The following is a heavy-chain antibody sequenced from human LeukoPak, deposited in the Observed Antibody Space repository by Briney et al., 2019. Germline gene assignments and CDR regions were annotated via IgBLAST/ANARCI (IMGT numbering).Heavy chain of an antibody. V-gene: IGHV3-48*03. CDR1: GFTFSSYE. CDR3: ARDLWVQSVGYWFDP. J-gene: IGHJ5*02. D-gene: IGHD5-18*01. CDR2: ISSSGSTI. Sequence: QPGGSLRLSCAASGFTFSSYEMNWVRQAPGKGLEWVSYISSSGSTIYYADSVKGRFTISRDNAKNSLYLQMNSLRAEDTAVYYCARDLWVQSVGYWFDPWGQGTLVTVSS.